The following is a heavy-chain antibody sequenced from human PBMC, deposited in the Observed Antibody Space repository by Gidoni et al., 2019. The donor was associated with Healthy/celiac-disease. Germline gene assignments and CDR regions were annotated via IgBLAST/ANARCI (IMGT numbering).Heavy chain of an antibody. J-gene: IGHJ4*02. Sequence: QVQLVQSWAEVKKPGPSVKVSCKPSGGTFSSYAISWVRQAPGQGLEWMGGIIPIFGTATYAQKFQGRVTMTADKSTSTAYMELSSLRSEDTAVYYCARATGGSYYGEDYWGQGTLVTVSS. V-gene: IGHV1-69*06. CDR1: GGTFSSYA. CDR3: ARATGGSYYGEDY. CDR2: IIPIFGTA. D-gene: IGHD1-26*01.